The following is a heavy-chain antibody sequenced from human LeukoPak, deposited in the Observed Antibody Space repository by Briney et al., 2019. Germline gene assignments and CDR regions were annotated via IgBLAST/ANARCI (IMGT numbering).Heavy chain of an antibody. CDR2: ISYDGSNK. J-gene: IGHJ4*02. Sequence: PGGSLRLSCAASGFTFSSYAMHWVRQATSKGLEWVAVISYDGSNKYYADSVKGRFTISRDNPKNTLYLQMNSLRAEDTAVYYCARDLGDSSGYFAFDYWGQGTLVTVSS. D-gene: IGHD3-22*01. CDR3: ARDLGDSSGYFAFDY. V-gene: IGHV3-30*04. CDR1: GFTFSSYA.